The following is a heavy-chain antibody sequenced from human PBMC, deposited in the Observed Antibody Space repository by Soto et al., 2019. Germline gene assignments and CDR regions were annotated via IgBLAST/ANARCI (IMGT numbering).Heavy chain of an antibody. Sequence: ESLKISSKGSGYSFTSYWIGWVRQMPGKGLEWMGIIYPGDSDTRYSPSFQGQVTISADKSISTAYLQWSSLKASDTAMYYCASHSSSAYYYYGMDVWGQGTTVT. J-gene: IGHJ6*02. CDR2: IYPGDSDT. V-gene: IGHV5-51*01. CDR1: GYSFTSYW. CDR3: ASHSSSAYYYYGMDV. D-gene: IGHD6-13*01.